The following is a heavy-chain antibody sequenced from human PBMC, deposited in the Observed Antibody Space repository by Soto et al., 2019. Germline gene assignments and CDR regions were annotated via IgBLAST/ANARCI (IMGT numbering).Heavy chain of an antibody. Sequence: ASVKVSCKASGGTFSSYAISWVRQAPGQGLEWMGGIIPIFGTANYAQKFQGRVTITADESTSTAYMELSSLRSEDTAVYYCARGVFSVVVAATGAYYFDYWGQGTLVTVSS. CDR3: ARGVFSVVVAATGAYYFDY. CDR1: GGTFSSYA. CDR2: IIPIFGTA. J-gene: IGHJ4*02. D-gene: IGHD2-15*01. V-gene: IGHV1-69*13.